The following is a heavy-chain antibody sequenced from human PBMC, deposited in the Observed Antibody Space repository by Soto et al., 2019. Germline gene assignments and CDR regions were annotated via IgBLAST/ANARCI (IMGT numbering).Heavy chain of an antibody. CDR1: GYTFTGYY. V-gene: IGHV1-2*02. CDR3: ARAEGGGDCSNYFDY. Sequence: QVQLVQSGAEVKKPGASVKVSCKASGYTFTGYYMHWVRQAPGQGLEWMGWINPNSGGTNYAQKFQGGVTMTRDTSISTAYVELSRLRSDDTAVYYCARAEGGGDCSNYFDYWGQGTLVTVSS. CDR2: INPNSGGT. J-gene: IGHJ4*02. D-gene: IGHD2-21*02.